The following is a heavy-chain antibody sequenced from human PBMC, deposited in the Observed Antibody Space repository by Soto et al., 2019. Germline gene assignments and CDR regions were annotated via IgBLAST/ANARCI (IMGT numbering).Heavy chain of an antibody. CDR3: ARDDSVNSSGPTGLVWYGMDV. J-gene: IGHJ6*02. CDR1: GGTFSSYT. Sequence: QVQLVQSGAEVKKPGSSVKVSCKASGGTFSSYTISWVRQAPGQGLEWMGRIIPILGIANYAQKFQGRVTSTADKSTSTAYMELSSLRSEDTAVYYCARDDSVNSSGPTGLVWYGMDVWGQGTTVTVSS. CDR2: IIPILGIA. V-gene: IGHV1-69*08. D-gene: IGHD3-22*01.